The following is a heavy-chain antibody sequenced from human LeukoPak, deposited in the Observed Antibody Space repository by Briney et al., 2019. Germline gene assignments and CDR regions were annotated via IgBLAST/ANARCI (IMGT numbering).Heavy chain of an antibody. V-gene: IGHV4-34*01. CDR1: GGPFSGYY. CDR2: INHSGST. Sequence: SETLSLTCAVYGGPFSGYYWSWIRQPPGKGLEWIGEINHSGSTNYNPSLKSRVTISVDTSKNQFSLKLSSVTAADTAVYYCARRTSYGGNSNFDYWGQGTLVTVSS. D-gene: IGHD4-23*01. CDR3: ARRTSYGGNSNFDY. J-gene: IGHJ4*02.